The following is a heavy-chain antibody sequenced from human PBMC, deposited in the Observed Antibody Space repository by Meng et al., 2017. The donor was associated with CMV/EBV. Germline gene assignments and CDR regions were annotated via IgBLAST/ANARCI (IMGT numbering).Heavy chain of an antibody. D-gene: IGHD3-22*01. V-gene: IGHV4-61*02. CDR1: GGSISSGSYY. J-gene: IGHJ5*02. CDR2: IYTSGST. CDR3: AREVVVIIPYNWFDP. Sequence: QVQLQASGPVLVKPSQTLSLTCTASGGSISSGSYYWRWIRQPAGKGLEWIGRIYTSGSTNYNPSLKSRVTISVDTSKNQFSLKLSSVTAADTAVYYCAREVVVIIPYNWFDPWGQGTLVTVSS.